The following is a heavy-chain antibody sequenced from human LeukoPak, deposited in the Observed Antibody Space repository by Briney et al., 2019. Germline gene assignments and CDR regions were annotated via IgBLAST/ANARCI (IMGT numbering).Heavy chain of an antibody. CDR3: APTRPYYNDSSGYPYYFDY. J-gene: IGHJ4*02. CDR1: VGSLSGYY. V-gene: IGHV4-34*01. D-gene: IGHD3-22*01. CDR2: INDSVIT. Sequence: SETLSLTRALYVGSLSGYYWRWMRPPPGEGLEGGGEINDSVITTYNPSLQSRVTTSLDTSKHQISLNLRSVTAADTPGHYCAPTRPYYNDSSGYPYYFDYWGQGTLVTVSS.